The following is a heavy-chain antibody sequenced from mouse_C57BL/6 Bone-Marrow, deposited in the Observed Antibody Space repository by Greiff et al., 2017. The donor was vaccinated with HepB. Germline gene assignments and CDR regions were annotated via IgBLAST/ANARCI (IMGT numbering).Heavy chain of an antibody. D-gene: IGHD1-1*01. CDR3: ARPGTDYGSDY. J-gene: IGHJ2*01. CDR1: GYTFTSYW. CDR2: IYPGSGST. Sequence: VQLQQSGAELVKPGASVKMSCKASGYTFTSYWITWVKQRPGQGLEWIGDIYPGSGSTNYNEKFKSKATLTVDTSSITAYMQLSSLTTEDSAVYYCARPGTDYGSDYWGQGTTLTVAS. V-gene: IGHV1-55*01.